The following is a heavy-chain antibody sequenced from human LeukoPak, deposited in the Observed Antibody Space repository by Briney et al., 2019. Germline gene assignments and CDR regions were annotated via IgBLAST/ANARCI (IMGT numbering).Heavy chain of an antibody. D-gene: IGHD5-24*01. CDR3: ARDSVVEMATIETPYFDY. CDR2: ISSSSSYI. J-gene: IGHJ4*02. Sequence: GGSLRLSCAASGFTFSSYSINWVRQAPGKGLEWVSSISSSSSYIYYADSVKGRFTISRDNAKNSLYLQMNSLRAEDTAVYYCARDSVVEMATIETPYFDYWGQGTLVTVSS. V-gene: IGHV3-21*01. CDR1: GFTFSSYS.